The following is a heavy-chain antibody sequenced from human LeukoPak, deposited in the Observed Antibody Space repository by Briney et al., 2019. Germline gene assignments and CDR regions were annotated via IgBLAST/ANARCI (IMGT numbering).Heavy chain of an antibody. J-gene: IGHJ4*02. CDR2: ISWNSGSI. V-gene: IGHV3-9*01. Sequence: GGSLRLSCAASGFTFDDYAMHWVRQAPGKGLEWVSGISWNSGSIGYADSVKGRFTISRDNAKNSLYLQMNSLRAEDTALYYCARDRRGSPLYYFDYWGQGTLVTVSS. CDR1: GFTFDDYA. D-gene: IGHD1-26*01. CDR3: ARDRRGSPLYYFDY.